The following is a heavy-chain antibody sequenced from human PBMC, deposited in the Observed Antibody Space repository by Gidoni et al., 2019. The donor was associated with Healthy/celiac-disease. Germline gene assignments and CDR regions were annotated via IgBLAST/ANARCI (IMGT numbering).Heavy chain of an antibody. CDR3: ARDGYCSGGSCYWAWYFDL. CDR1: GCSISSGSYY. V-gene: IGHV4-61*02. CDR2: IYTSGST. D-gene: IGHD2-15*01. J-gene: IGHJ2*01. Sequence: QVQLQESGPGLVKPSQTLSLTCTVSGCSISSGSYYWSWIRQPAGKGLEWIGRIYTSGSTNYNPSLKSRVTISVDTSKNQFSLKLSSVTAADTAVYYCARDGYCSGGSCYWAWYFDLWGRGTLVTVSS.